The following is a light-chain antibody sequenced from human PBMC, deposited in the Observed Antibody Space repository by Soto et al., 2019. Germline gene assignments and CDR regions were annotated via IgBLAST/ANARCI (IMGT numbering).Light chain of an antibody. Sequence: EIVMTQSPGTLSLSPGDTATLSCRASQSLGSDLAWYQQKPGQAPRLLIFGASARPTGIPARFSGSGSGAEFTLTISSLQSEDFAVYYCQQYNNWPITFGQGTRLEN. J-gene: IGKJ5*01. CDR1: QSLGSD. V-gene: IGKV3-15*01. CDR3: QQYNNWPIT. CDR2: GAS.